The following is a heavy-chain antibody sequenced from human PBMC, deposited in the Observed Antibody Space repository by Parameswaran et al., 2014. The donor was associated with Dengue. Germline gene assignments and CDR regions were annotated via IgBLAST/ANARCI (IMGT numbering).Heavy chain of an antibody. V-gene: IGHV3-23*01. CDR3: AKDIRSAAIVVVPAAKDYYYGMDV. D-gene: IGHD2-2*01. Sequence: VRQAPGKGLEWVSAISGSGGSTYYADSVKGRFTISRDNSKNTLYLQMNSLRAEDTAVYYCAKDIRSAAIVVVPAAKDYYYGMDVWGQGTTVTVSS. CDR2: ISGSGGST. J-gene: IGHJ6*02.